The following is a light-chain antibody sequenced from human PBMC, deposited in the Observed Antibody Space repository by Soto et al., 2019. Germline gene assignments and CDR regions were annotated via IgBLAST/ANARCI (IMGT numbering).Light chain of an antibody. V-gene: IGLV2-23*02. CDR1: SSDVGSYNL. CDR3: CSYAGSSTSYV. CDR2: EVS. J-gene: IGLJ1*01. Sequence: QSVLTQPASVSGSPGQSITISCTGTSSDVGSYNLVSWYQQHPGKAPKLMIYEVSKRPSGVSNRFSGSKSGNTASLTISGLQPEDEADYYCCSYAGSSTSYVFGTGTKLTVL.